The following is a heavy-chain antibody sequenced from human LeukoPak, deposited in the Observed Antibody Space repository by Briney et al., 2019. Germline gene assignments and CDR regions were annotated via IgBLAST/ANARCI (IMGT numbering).Heavy chain of an antibody. J-gene: IGHJ4*02. CDR1: GGSISSSSYY. D-gene: IGHD1-7*01. V-gene: IGHV4-39*01. CDR3: ARHYRGTYYFDY. CDR2: IYYSGST. Sequence: SETLSLTCTVSGGSISSSSYYWGWIRQPPGKGLEWIGSIYYSGSTYYNPSLKSRVTISVDTSKNQFSLKLSSVTAADTAVYYCARHYRGTYYFDYWGQGNLVTVSS.